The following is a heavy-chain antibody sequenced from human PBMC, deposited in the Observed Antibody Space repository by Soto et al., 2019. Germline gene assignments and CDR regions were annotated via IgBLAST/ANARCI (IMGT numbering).Heavy chain of an antibody. CDR2: VSGSGAGT. D-gene: IGHD1-26*01. V-gene: IGHV3-23*01. Sequence: EVQLLESGGGLVQPGGSLRLSCAASGFTFSSYGMSWVRQAPGKGLEWVSGVSGSGAGTYYADSVKGRFTISRDNSKNPVYLHMNSLRAEDTAVYHCAKELVGSGSYPSNVEYYFDYWGQGTLVTVSS. CDR3: AKELVGSGSYPSNVEYYFDY. J-gene: IGHJ4*02. CDR1: GFTFSSYG.